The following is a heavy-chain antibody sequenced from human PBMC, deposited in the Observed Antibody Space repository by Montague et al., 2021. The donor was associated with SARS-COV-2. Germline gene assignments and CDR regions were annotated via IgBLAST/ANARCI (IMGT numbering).Heavy chain of an antibody. CDR3: ARGESYSTSWYYFFDY. J-gene: IGHJ4*02. V-gene: IGHV4-59*02. D-gene: IGHD6-13*01. Sequence: SETLSLTCTVSGGSVSSYYWSWIRQPPGKGLEWIGYIYYSGNTNXNPSLKSRVTISVDTSKNQVSLKLSSVTAADTAVYYCARGESYSTSWYYFFDYWGQGTLVTVSS. CDR1: GGSVSSYY. CDR2: IYYSGNT.